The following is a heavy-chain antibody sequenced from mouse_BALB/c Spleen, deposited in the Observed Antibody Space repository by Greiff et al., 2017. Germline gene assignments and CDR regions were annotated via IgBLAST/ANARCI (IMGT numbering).Heavy chain of an antibody. Sequence: VQLQQSGAELVRPGALVMLSCKASGFNIKDYYMHWVKQRPEQGLEWIGWIDPENGNTIYDPKFLGKASITADTSSHTAYMQLSSLTSEDTAVYYCARSGLAYAMDDWGQGTSVTVSS. D-gene: IGHD3-1*01. CDR2: IDPENGNT. J-gene: IGHJ4*01. CDR1: GFNIKDYY. V-gene: IGHV14-1*02. CDR3: ARSGLAYAMDD.